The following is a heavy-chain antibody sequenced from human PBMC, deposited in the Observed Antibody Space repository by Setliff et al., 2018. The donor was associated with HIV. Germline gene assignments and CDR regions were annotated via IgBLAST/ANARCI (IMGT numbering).Heavy chain of an antibody. Sequence: LSLTCTVSGGSISTSYWNWIRQPPGKGLEWIAYIYISGTTNYNPSLKSRVTISLDTYRNQFSLKLGSVTAADTAMYYCAREHCSGGSCDGFDIWGQGTMVTVSS. CDR3: AREHCSGGSCDGFDI. CDR1: GGSISTSY. V-gene: IGHV4-4*09. CDR2: IYISGTT. D-gene: IGHD2-15*01. J-gene: IGHJ3*02.